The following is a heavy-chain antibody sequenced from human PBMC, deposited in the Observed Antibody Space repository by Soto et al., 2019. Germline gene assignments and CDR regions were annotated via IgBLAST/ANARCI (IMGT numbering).Heavy chain of an antibody. CDR1: GFTFSDHY. J-gene: IGHJ4*02. Sequence: GGSLRLSCAVSGFTFSDHYMGWVRQAPGKGLEWVGRIRNRANSYTTEYAASVKGRFTISRDDSKNSLYLQMNSLKTEDTAMYYCGRRGTSGSVGLDYWGQGTLVTVSS. CDR3: GRRGTSGSVGLDY. V-gene: IGHV3-72*01. D-gene: IGHD1-26*01. CDR2: IRNRANSYTT.